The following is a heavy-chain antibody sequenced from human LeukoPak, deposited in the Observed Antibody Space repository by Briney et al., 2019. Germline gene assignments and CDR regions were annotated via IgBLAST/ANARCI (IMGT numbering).Heavy chain of an antibody. CDR3: GGYSVRYNVYYWR. CDR1: GGSPSSRGW. D-gene: IGHD1-14*01. V-gene: IGHV4-4*02. CDR2: IYHSGST. J-gene: IGHJ4*02. Sequence: PSETLSLTCTVSGGSPSSRGWWCWVRQPPGKGLEWIGEIYHSGSTNYNPSLKSRVTISLDKSKNQFSLNLSSVTAADTAVYYCGGYSVRYNVYYWRRGQGTLVTVSS.